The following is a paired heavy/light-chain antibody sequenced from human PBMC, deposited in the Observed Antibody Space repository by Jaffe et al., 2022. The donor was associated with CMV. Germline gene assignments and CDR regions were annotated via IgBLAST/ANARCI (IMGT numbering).Light chain of an antibody. CDR1: QSIRSNY. J-gene: IGKJ3*01. CDR2: GAS. Sequence: IVLTQSPGTLSLSPGERATLSCRASQSIRSNYLAWYQQKPGQAPRLLISGASIRAAGIPDRFSGSGSGTDFTLSISRLEPEDFADYYCQQYGSSPYAFGPGTKVDIK. V-gene: IGKV3-20*01. CDR3: QQYGSSPYA.
Heavy chain of an antibody. CDR3: AKGGPAPSRFSIVGSADY. D-gene: IGHD1-26*01. Sequence: EVQVSESGGGLVEPGGSLRLSCAASGFTFGDYAMTWVRQAPGRGLEWVSAISGTGGTTYYAESVKGRFTMSRDNSRRLVHLQMNSLRPEDAATYYCAKGGPAPSRFSIVGSADYWGQGTPVTVSS. J-gene: IGHJ4*02. CDR1: GFTFGDYA. V-gene: IGHV3-23*01. CDR2: ISGTGGTT.